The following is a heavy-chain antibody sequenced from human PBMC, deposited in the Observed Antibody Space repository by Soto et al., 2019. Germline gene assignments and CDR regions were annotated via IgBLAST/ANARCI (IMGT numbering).Heavy chain of an antibody. V-gene: IGHV5-10-1*01. J-gene: IGHJ6*02. CDR3: ARHARGDSGYANPKSPGYYYVMDV. Sequence: GESLKISCKGSGYSFTSYWISWVRQMPGKGLEWMGRIDPSDSYTNYSPSFQGHVTISADKSISTAYLQWSSLKASDTAMYYCARHARGDSGYANPKSPGYYYVMDVWGQGTTVIVSS. CDR2: IDPSDSYT. CDR1: GYSFTSYW. D-gene: IGHD5-12*01.